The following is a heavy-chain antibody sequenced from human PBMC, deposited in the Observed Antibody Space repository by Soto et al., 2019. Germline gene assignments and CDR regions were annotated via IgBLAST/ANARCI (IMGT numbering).Heavy chain of an antibody. Sequence: EVQLLESGGGVVQPGGSLRLSCAASGFTFSSYAMSWVRQAPGKGLEWVSAISGSGGSTYYADSVKGRFTISRDNSKNTLYLQMNSLRAEDTAVYYWAKAHNWNDYAFDILGQGTMVTVSS. J-gene: IGHJ3*02. V-gene: IGHV3-23*01. CDR3: AKAHNWNDYAFDI. CDR1: GFTFSSYA. D-gene: IGHD1-20*01. CDR2: ISGSGGST.